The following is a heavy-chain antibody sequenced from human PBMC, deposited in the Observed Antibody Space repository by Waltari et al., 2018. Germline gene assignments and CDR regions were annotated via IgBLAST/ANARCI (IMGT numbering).Heavy chain of an antibody. CDR2: IYHSGST. V-gene: IGHV4-38-2*01. J-gene: IGHJ3*02. CDR3: ASPEYSSSWQPDAFDI. Sequence: QVQLQESGPGLVKPSETLSLTCAVSGYSISSGYYWGWIRQPPGKGLEWIGSIYHSGSTYYNPSLKSRVTISVDTSNNQFSLELSSVDAADTAVYYCASPEYSSSWQPDAFDIWGQGTMVTVSS. D-gene: IGHD6-13*01. CDR1: GYSISSGYY.